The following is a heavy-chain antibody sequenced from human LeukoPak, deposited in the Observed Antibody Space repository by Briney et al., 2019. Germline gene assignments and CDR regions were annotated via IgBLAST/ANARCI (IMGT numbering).Heavy chain of an antibody. D-gene: IGHD2-15*01. J-gene: IGHJ6*02. CDR3: ASCSYFYGMGV. CDR2: IKQDGSEK. Sequence: GGSLRLSCAASNFTFSNYWTSWVRQAPGKGLEWVANIKQDGSEKYFVDSVKGRFTISRDNAKNSLSLQMNSLRAEDTAVYFCASCSYFYGMGVWGQGTTVTVSS. CDR1: NFTFSNYW. V-gene: IGHV3-7*01.